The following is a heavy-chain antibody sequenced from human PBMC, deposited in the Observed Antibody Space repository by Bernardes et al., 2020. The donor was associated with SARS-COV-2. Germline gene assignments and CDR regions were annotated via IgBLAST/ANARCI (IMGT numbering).Heavy chain of an antibody. CDR3: ARDPGSGWYRFDY. J-gene: IGHJ4*02. CDR2: ISAYNGNT. Sequence: ASVKVSCKASGYTLTTYAIIWVRQAPGQGLEWMGWISAYNGNTNYAQKPQGRVTMTTDTSTSTAYMELRSLRSDDTAVYHCARDPGSGWYRFDYWGQGTLVTVSS. CDR1: GYTLTTYA. V-gene: IGHV1-18*01. D-gene: IGHD6-19*01.